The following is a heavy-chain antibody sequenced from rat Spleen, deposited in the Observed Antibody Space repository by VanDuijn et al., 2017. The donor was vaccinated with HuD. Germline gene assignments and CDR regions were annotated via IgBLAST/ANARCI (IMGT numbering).Heavy chain of an antibody. CDR3: ARPHNYRYVMDA. V-gene: IGHV5-25*01. CDR1: GFTFSHYD. Sequence: EVQLVESGGGLVQPGRSLKLSCAASGFTFSHYDMAWIRQAPTKGLEWVTSISPSGGSTYYRDSVKGRFTVSRDNAKSTLYLQLDSLRSEDTATYYCARPHNYRYVMDAWGQGASVTVSS. CDR2: ISPSGGST. J-gene: IGHJ4*01. D-gene: IGHD1-10*01.